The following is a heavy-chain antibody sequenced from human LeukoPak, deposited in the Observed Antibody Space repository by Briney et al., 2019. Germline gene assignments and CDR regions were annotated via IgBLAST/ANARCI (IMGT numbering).Heavy chain of an antibody. CDR2: INGDGSET. J-gene: IGHJ4*02. D-gene: IGHD3/OR15-3a*01. CDR1: GFTFRPHW. CDR3: ARDGLPAGADF. V-gene: IGHV3-7*01. Sequence: GGSLRLSCAASGFTFRPHWMIWVRQAPGKGLEWVANINGDGSETHYLDSVKGRFTVSRDNAKSSLYLQMITLRADDTALYYCARDGLPAGADFWGQGTLVTVTS.